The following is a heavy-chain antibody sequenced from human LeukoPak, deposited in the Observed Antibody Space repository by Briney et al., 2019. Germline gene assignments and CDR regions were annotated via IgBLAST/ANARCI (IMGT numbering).Heavy chain of an antibody. CDR1: GFTFSSYW. CDR2: MKEDGTQK. CDR3: ARGGSAPDY. J-gene: IGHJ4*02. D-gene: IGHD3-10*01. V-gene: IGHV3-7*03. Sequence: GSLRLSCVASGFTFSSYWMSWVRQAPGKGLEWVANMKEDGTQKYSVDSVGGRFTISRDDAKNSLYLQMNSLRTEDTAVYYCARGGSAPDYWGQGTLVTVSS.